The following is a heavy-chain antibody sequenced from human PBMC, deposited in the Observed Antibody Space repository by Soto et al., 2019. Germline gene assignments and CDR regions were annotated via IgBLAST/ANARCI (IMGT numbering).Heavy chain of an antibody. D-gene: IGHD2-21*01. Sequence: QVQLQQWGAGLLKPSETLSLTCTVNGGSLTGYYWSWIRQPPGKGLEWIGEVKDGGSTNYSPSLRGRVPIPAAPSKNHFSLRLNSVTAADPAVFFGARGQEGIGAPHWDRGALVPVPS. CDR3: ARGQEGIGAPH. J-gene: IGHJ4*02. V-gene: IGHV4-34*01. CDR1: GGSLTGYY. CDR2: VKDGGST.